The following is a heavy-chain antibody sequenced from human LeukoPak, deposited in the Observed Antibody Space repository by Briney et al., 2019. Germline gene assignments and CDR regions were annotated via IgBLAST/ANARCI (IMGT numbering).Heavy chain of an antibody. CDR3: ASARLGIAERYFDY. V-gene: IGHV1-2*04. J-gene: IGHJ4*02. Sequence: GASVKVSCKASGYTFTVYYMHWVRQAPGQGLEWMGWINPNSGGTNYAQTFQGWVTMTRDTSISTAYMELSRLRSDDTAVYYCASARLGIAERYFDYWGQGTLSPSPQ. D-gene: IGHD1-26*01. CDR2: INPNSGGT. CDR1: GYTFTVYY.